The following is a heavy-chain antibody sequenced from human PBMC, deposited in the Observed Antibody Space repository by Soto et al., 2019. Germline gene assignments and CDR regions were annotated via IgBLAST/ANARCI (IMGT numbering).Heavy chain of an antibody. CDR1: GFTLSSHT. CDR3: ARGSDSGDWYFDY. Sequence: DVLLVESGGGLVKPGGSLRLSCAVSGFTLSSHTLTWVRQAPGKGLEWVSSITGTSTYIFQADSVKGRFTISRDNAKNSLYLQMNGLRADDTAVYYCARGSDSGDWYFDYWGQGTVVTVSS. J-gene: IGHJ4*02. V-gene: IGHV3-21*01. CDR2: ITGTSTYI. D-gene: IGHD4-17*01.